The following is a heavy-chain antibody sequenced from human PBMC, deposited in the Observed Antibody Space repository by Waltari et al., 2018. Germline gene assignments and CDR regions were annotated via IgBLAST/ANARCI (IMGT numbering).Heavy chain of an antibody. CDR1: GFTFSSYA. CDR2: ISGSGGST. CDR3: AKSLVPFLEWLPGSD. V-gene: IGHV3-23*01. D-gene: IGHD3-3*01. J-gene: IGHJ4*02. Sequence: EVQLLESGGGLVQPGGSLRLSCAASGFTFSSYAMRWVRQAPGKGLDWVSAISGSGGSTYYADSVKGRFTISRDNSKNTLYLQMNSLRAEDTAVYYCAKSLVPFLEWLPGSDWGQGTLVTVSS.